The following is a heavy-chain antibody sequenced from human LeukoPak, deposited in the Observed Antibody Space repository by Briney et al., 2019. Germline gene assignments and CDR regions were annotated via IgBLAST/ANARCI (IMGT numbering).Heavy chain of an antibody. CDR2: ISGSGGST. CDR3: ARDYYDSSGYAHDY. J-gene: IGHJ4*02. Sequence: PGGALRLSCAASGFTFSSYAMSWVRQAPGKGLEWVSAISGSGGSTYYADSVKGRFTISRDNSKNTLYLQMNSLRAEDTAVYYCARDYYDSSGYAHDYWGQGTLVTVSS. D-gene: IGHD3-22*01. V-gene: IGHV3-23*01. CDR1: GFTFSSYA.